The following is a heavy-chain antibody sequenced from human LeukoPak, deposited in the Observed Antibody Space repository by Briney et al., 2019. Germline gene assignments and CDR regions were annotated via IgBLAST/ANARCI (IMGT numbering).Heavy chain of an antibody. CDR2: ISYDGSNK. V-gene: IGHV3-30*18. CDR3: AKVWRFGELLSFDY. CDR1: GFTFSSYG. D-gene: IGHD3-10*01. Sequence: GGSLRLSCAASGFTFSSYGMHWVRQAPGKGLEWVAVISYDGSNKYYADSVKGRFTISRDNSKNTLYLQMNSLRAEDTAVYYCAKVWRFGELLSFDYWGQRTLVTVSS. J-gene: IGHJ4*02.